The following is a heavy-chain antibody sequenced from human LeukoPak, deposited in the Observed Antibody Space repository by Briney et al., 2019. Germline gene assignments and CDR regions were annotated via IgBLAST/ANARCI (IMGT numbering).Heavy chain of an antibody. J-gene: IGHJ2*01. CDR1: GFTFHEYA. D-gene: IGHD2-15*01. CDR2: ISGDGGST. V-gene: IGHV3-43*02. Sequence: GGSLRLSCAASGFTFHEYAMHWVRQAPAKGLEWVSLISGDGGSTYYADSVKGRFTISRDNSKNSLYLQMNSLTTEDTALYYCANAGGTDLWGRGTLVTVSS. CDR3: ANAGGTDL.